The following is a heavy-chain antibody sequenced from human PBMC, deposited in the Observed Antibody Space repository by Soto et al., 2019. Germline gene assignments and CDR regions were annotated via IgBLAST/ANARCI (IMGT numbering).Heavy chain of an antibody. J-gene: IGHJ4*02. V-gene: IGHV1-18*04. D-gene: IGHD3-3*01. Sequence: ASVKVSCNTSGDTFTTFGISWVRKAPGQGLEWLGWIGTHNGNTNYAENLQGRITLTTDTSTGTAYMELRSLKFDDTAVYFCARDSVSGSDFWSAYVGGYCDLWRQATLAT. CDR2: IGTHNGNT. CDR3: ARDSVSGSDFWSAYVGGYCDL. CDR1: GDTFTTFG.